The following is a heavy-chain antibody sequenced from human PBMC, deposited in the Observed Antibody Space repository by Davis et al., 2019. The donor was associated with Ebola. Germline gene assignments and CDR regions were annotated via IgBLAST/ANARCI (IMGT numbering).Heavy chain of an antibody. CDR2: IHPRDGNT. CDR1: GYAFTNYL. J-gene: IGHJ6*02. D-gene: IGHD3/OR15-3a*01. Sequence: AASVKVSCKASGYAFTNYLVHWVRQAPGQGLEWMGLIHPRDGNTIYAQRFQGRVTMTTDTSTSTAYMELRSLRSEDTAVYYCARSRGTGMVRYYGMDVWGQGTTVTVSS. CDR3: ARSRGTGMVRYYGMDV. V-gene: IGHV1-46*01.